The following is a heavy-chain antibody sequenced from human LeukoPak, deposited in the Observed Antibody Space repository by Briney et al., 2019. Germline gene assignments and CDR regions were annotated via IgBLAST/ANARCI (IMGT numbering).Heavy chain of an antibody. J-gene: IGHJ5*01. D-gene: IGHD2-21*02. CDR1: GYTFTHYF. Sequence: ASVKVSCKASGYTFTHYFIHWVRQAPGQGLEWMGWINPNNGDASYAQKFQDRVTMTRDRSINTAYMELSRLTSDDTAVYYCARMALDGGDSIGFDSWGQGTLVTVAS. CDR2: INPNNGDA. V-gene: IGHV1-2*02. CDR3: ARMALDGGDSIGFDS.